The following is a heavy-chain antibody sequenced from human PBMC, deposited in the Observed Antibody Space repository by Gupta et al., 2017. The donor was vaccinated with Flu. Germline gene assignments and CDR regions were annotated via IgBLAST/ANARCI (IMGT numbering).Heavy chain of an antibody. CDR2: IIPILGIA. CDR3: ARDQEGSGSYPYYYYYYGMDV. J-gene: IGHJ6*02. Sequence: EVKKPGSSVKVSCKASGGTFSSYTISWVRQAPGQGLEWMGRIIPILGIANYAQKFQGRVTITADKSTSTAYMELSSLRSEDTAVYYCARDQEGSGSYPYYYYYYGMDVWGQGTTVTVSS. CDR1: GGTFSSYT. D-gene: IGHD3-10*01. V-gene: IGHV1-69*04.